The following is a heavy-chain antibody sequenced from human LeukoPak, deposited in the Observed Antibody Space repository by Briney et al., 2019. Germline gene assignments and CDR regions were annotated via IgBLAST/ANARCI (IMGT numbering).Heavy chain of an antibody. J-gene: IGHJ5*02. CDR3: AKEEYDSGWYKWFGP. V-gene: IGHV3-23*01. CDR2: INYRGSGT. Sequence: PGGSLRLSCAASGITFSTYAMTWVRQAPGKGLEGVSSINYRGSGTFYADSVKGRFTISRDNSKDTLYLQMNSLRVEDTAVYYCAKEEYDSGWYKWFGPWGQGTLVTVSS. CDR1: GITFSTYA. D-gene: IGHD6-19*01.